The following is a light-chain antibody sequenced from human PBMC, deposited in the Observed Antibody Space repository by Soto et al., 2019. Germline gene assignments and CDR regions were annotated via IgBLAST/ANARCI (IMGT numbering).Light chain of an antibody. CDR1: SGDVGSYNL. CDR3: CSYADSDTMI. Sequence: QSALTQPASVSGSPGQSITISCTGTSGDVGSYNLVSWYQHHPGEAPKLIIYEGTKRPSGVSNRFFGSKSGHTASLTISGLRAEDEAHYYCCSYADSDTMIFGGGTQLTVL. J-gene: IGLJ2*01. V-gene: IGLV2-23*01. CDR2: EGT.